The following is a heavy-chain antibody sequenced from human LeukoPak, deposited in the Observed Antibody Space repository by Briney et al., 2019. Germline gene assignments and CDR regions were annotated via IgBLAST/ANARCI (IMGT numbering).Heavy chain of an antibody. Sequence: SETLSLTCTVSGGSISSYYWSWIRQPAGKGLEGIGRIYTSGSTNYNPSLKSRVTMSVDTSKNQFSLKLSSVTAADTAVYYCARGSVTTWWFDPWGQGTLVTVSS. J-gene: IGHJ5*02. D-gene: IGHD4-11*01. V-gene: IGHV4-4*07. CDR2: IYTSGST. CDR1: GGSISSYY. CDR3: ARGSVTTWWFDP.